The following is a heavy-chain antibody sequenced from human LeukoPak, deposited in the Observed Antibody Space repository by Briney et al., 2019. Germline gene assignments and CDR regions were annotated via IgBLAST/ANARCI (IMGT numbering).Heavy chain of an antibody. D-gene: IGHD3-3*01. V-gene: IGHV3-23*01. Sequence: GGSLRLSYAASGFTFSSYAMSWVRQAPGKGLEWVSAISGSGGSTYYADSVKGRFTISRDNSKNTLYLQMNSLRAEDTAVYYCAKPSPPYYDFWSGYSAFDYWGQGTLVTVSS. CDR2: ISGSGGST. J-gene: IGHJ4*02. CDR3: AKPSPPYYDFWSGYSAFDY. CDR1: GFTFSSYA.